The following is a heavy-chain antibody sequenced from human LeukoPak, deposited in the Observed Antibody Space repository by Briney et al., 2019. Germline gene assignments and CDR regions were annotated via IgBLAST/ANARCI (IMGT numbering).Heavy chain of an antibody. CDR1: GFTFSDYY. CDR2: ISSSGNTL. D-gene: IGHD3-22*01. V-gene: IGHV3-11*01. CDR3: GRDLESSGYSSVGY. Sequence: GGSLRLSCAASGFTFSDYYMSWIRQAPGKGLEGVSYISSSGNTLYYADSVKGRFTISRDNAKNSLYLQMNSLRGEDTAVYYCGRDLESSGYSSVGYWGQGTLVTVSS. J-gene: IGHJ4*02.